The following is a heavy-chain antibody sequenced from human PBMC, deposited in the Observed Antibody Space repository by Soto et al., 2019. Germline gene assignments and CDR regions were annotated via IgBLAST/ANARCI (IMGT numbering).Heavy chain of an antibody. CDR2: IIPIFGTA. V-gene: IGHV1-69*13. CDR1: GGTFSSYA. Sequence: ASVKVSCKASGGTFSSYAISWVRQAPGQGLEWMGGIIPIFGTANYAQKFQGRVTITADESTSTAYMELSSLRSEDTAVYYCARRAPRYNTHSWYFDYWGQGTLVTVSS. D-gene: IGHD1-20*01. J-gene: IGHJ4*02. CDR3: ARRAPRYNTHSWYFDY.